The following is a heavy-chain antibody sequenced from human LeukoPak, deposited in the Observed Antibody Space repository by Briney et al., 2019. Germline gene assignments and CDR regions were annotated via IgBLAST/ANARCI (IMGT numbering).Heavy chain of an antibody. Sequence: PGGSLILSCAASGFTFSSYWMRWVRQAPGKGLEWVTNIKQDGSEKNYVDSVKGRFTISRDNAKNSLYLQMNSLRAEDTAVYYCARGLELDYWGQGTLVTVSS. CDR1: GFTFSSYW. V-gene: IGHV3-7*03. D-gene: IGHD6-25*01. CDR3: ARGLELDY. CDR2: IKQDGSEK. J-gene: IGHJ4*02.